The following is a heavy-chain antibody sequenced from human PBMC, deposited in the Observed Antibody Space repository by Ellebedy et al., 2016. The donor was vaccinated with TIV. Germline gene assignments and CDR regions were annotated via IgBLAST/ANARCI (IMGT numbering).Heavy chain of an antibody. J-gene: IGHJ4*02. V-gene: IGHV4-39*07. Sequence: MPSETLSLTCSVSGGSVSSTRYYWAWIRQPPGKGLEYIGSVYYSGSTYYNPSLKSRVTMSVDTPKNQFSLRLTSVTAADTAVYFCARARGQYLYGSGSYFTNWGQGDMVTVSS. CDR2: VYYSGST. D-gene: IGHD3-10*01. CDR3: ARARGQYLYGSGSYFTN. CDR1: GGSVSSTRYY.